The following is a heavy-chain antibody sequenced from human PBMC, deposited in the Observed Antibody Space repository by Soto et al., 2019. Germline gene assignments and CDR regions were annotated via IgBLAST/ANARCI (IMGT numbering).Heavy chain of an antibody. J-gene: IGHJ6*02. D-gene: IGHD3-9*01. CDR1: GYTFAAYY. V-gene: IGHV1-2*04. CDR3: VRGADIPNGPYVMDV. Sequence: ASVKVSCKASGYTFAAYYIHWVRRAPGQGLEWMGWIHPNSGATNYAQKFQGWVTMTRDTSITTAYVELSRLRSDDTAVYYCVRGADIPNGPYVMDVWGQGTTVTVS. CDR2: IHPNSGAT.